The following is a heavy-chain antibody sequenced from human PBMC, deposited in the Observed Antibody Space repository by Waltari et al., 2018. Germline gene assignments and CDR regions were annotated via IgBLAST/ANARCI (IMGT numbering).Heavy chain of an antibody. J-gene: IGHJ4*02. D-gene: IGHD2-2*01. Sequence: QVQLQQWGAGLLKPSETLSLTCAVYGGSFSGYYWSWIRQPPGKGLEGIGEINHSGSTNYNPSLKSRVTISVDTSKNQFSLKLSSVTAADTAVYYCARGPVLCSSTSCYGADDYWGQGTLVIVSS. V-gene: IGHV4-34*01. CDR3: ARGPVLCSSTSCYGADDY. CDR2: INHSGST. CDR1: GGSFSGYY.